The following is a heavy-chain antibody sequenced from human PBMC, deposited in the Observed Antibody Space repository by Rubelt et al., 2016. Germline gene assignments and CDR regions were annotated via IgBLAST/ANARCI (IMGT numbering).Heavy chain of an antibody. CDR3: ARASSGYDFDY. Sequence: QVQLVQSGVEVKKPGASVKVSCKASDHTLSRYGISWVRQAPGQGLEWMGRINPNSGDTNYAQKFQGRVTMTRDTSISTSYMELIRLRSDDTAVYYCARASSGYDFDYWGQGMLVTVSS. J-gene: IGHJ4*02. V-gene: IGHV1-2*06. CDR2: INPNSGDT. D-gene: IGHD3-22*01. CDR1: DHTLSRYG.